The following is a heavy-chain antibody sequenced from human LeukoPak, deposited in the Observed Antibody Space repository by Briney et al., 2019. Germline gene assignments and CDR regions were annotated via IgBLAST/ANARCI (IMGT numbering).Heavy chain of an antibody. V-gene: IGHV3-23*01. J-gene: IGHJ4*02. CDR2: ITGSGGTT. Sequence: GGSLRLSCAASGFTFDDYGMSWVRQAPGKGLEWVSGITGSGGTTHHADSVKGRFTISRDNSKNTLFLQMNSLRVEDTALYYCARAYGSSGYYQLPIDYWGQGTLVTVSS. CDR1: GFTFDDYG. CDR3: ARAYGSSGYYQLPIDY. D-gene: IGHD3-22*01.